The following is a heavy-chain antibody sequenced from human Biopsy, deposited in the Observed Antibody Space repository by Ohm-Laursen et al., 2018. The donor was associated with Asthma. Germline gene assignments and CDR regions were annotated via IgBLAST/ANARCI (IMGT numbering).Heavy chain of an antibody. CDR2: ISSSGAST. CDR1: GFTFSNYA. J-gene: IGHJ4*02. V-gene: IGHV3-23*01. Sequence: ETLSLTCAASGFTFSNYAMSWVRQAPGKGLEWVSSISSSGASTYYADSVKGRFTISRDNSKNTLYLQMSSLRADDTAVYYCAKGGTYTTDRYAYWGQGSLVTVSS. CDR3: AKGGTYTTDRYAY. D-gene: IGHD1-26*01.